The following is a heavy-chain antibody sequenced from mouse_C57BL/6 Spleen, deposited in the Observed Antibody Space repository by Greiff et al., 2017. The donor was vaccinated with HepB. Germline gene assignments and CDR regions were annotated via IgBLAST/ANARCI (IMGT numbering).Heavy chain of an antibody. CDR2: ISSGSSTI. CDR3: ASGGTYFDV. V-gene: IGHV5-17*01. J-gene: IGHJ1*03. CDR1: GFTFSDYG. Sequence: DVKLVESGGGLVKPGGSLKLSCAASGFTFSDYGMHWVRQAPEKGLEWVAYISSGSSTIDYADTVKGRFTISRDNAKNTLFLQMTSLRSEDTAMYYCASGGTYFDVWGTGTTVTVSS. D-gene: IGHD2-14*01.